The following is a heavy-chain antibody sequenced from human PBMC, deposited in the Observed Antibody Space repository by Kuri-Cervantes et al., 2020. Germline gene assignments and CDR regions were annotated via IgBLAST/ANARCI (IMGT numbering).Heavy chain of an antibody. Sequence: GESLKISCTASGFTFGDYAMSWVRQAPGKGLEWVGFIRSKAYGGTTEYAASVKGRFTISRDDSKNTAYLQMNSLKTEDTAVYYCFKGYGDDDAFDIWGQGTMVTVSS. J-gene: IGHJ3*02. CDR2: IRSKAYGGTT. V-gene: IGHV3-49*04. CDR1: GFTFGDYA. CDR3: FKGYGDDDAFDI. D-gene: IGHD4-17*01.